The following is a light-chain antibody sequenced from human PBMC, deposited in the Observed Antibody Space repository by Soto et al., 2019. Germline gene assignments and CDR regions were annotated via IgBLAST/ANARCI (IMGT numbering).Light chain of an antibody. J-gene: IGLJ1*01. CDR3: WSYTRGSRYV. V-gene: IGLV2-14*01. CDR1: SSDVGGYKF. Sequence: QSVLTQPASVSGAPGQSITISCTGTSSDVGGYKFVSWYQQHPGKAPKFLIYDVNVRPSGVSDRFSGSKSGNTASLTISGLQAEDEADYYCWSYTRGSRYVFGTGTKAPS. CDR2: DVN.